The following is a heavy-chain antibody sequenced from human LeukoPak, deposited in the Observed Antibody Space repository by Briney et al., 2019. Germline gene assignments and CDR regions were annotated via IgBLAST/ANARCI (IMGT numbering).Heavy chain of an antibody. CDR3: ARAPGYCSSTSCLRGGWFDP. D-gene: IGHD2-2*01. Sequence: NPSETLSLTCAVSGGSISSYYWSWIRQPPGKGLEWIGYIYYSGGARYNPSLTRQVTRSVVTSKDQLSLKLSSVTAAGPAVYYCARAPGYCSSTSCLRGGWFDPWDQGTLVTISS. CDR2: IYYSGGA. CDR1: GGSISSYY. V-gene: IGHV4-59*01. J-gene: IGHJ5*02.